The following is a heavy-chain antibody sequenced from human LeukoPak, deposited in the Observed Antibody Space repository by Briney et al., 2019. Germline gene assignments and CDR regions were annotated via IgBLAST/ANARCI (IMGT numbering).Heavy chain of an antibody. CDR1: GFTFSTYW. Sequence: GGSLRLSCAASGFTFSTYWMSWVRQAPGKGLEWVANIKPDGTEEYYVDSVEGRFTISRGNAKNSLYLQMNSLRAEDTAVYYCAGVYWGQGTLVTVSS. V-gene: IGHV3-7*01. CDR2: IKPDGTEE. J-gene: IGHJ4*02. CDR3: AGVY.